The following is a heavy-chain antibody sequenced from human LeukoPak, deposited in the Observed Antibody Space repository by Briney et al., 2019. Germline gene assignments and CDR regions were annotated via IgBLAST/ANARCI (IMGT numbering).Heavy chain of an antibody. D-gene: IGHD1-1*01. J-gene: IGHJ4*02. Sequence: GESLKISCQGSGSSFTSYWIGWVRQLPGKGLEWMGIIYPGDSDTGYSPSFQGQVTISADKSISTAYLQWSSLKASDTAMYYCATYNWNDVSHWGQGTLVTVSS. V-gene: IGHV5-51*01. CDR2: IYPGDSDT. CDR1: GSSFTSYW. CDR3: ATYNWNDVSH.